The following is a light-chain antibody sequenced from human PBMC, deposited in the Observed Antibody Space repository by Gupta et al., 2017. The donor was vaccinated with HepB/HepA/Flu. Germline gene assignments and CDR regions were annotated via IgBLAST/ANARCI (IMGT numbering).Light chain of an antibody. J-gene: IGKJ2*01. Sequence: DIVMTKSPDSLAVSLGERATINCRSSQSLLYGSTNKNYLAWYQQKPGQPPKLLFYWASTRESGVPDRFIGSGSGTDFTLTISSLQAEDVAAYYCHQYYSPPYTFGQGTKLEIK. CDR3: HQYYSPPYT. CDR1: QSLLYGSTNKNY. V-gene: IGKV4-1*01. CDR2: WAS.